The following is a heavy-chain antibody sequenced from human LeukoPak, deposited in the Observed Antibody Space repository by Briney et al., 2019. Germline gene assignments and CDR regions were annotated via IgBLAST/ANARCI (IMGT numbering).Heavy chain of an antibody. V-gene: IGHV3-15*07. D-gene: IGHD3-3*01. CDR1: GFTFSNAW. J-gene: IGHJ6*02. CDR2: IKSKTDGGTT. CDR3: TTDFFYRLSGGKVQYYDFWSGYYYYYGMDV. Sequence: GGSLRLSCAASGFTFSNAWMNWVRQAPGKGLEWVGRIKSKTDGGTTDYAAPVKGRFTISRDDSKNTLYLQMNSLKTEDTAVYYCTTDFFYRLSGGKVQYYDFWSGYYYYYGMDVWGQGTTVTVSS.